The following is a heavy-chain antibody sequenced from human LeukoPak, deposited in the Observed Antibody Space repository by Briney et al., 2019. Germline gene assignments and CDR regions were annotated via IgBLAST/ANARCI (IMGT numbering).Heavy chain of an antibody. CDR3: ARDMRQQLVRGWFDP. D-gene: IGHD6-13*01. CDR2: IYYSGST. Sequence: SETLSLTCTVSGGSISSYYWSWIRQPPGKGLEWIGSIYYSGSTYYNPSLKSRVTISVDTSKNQFSLKLSSVTAADTAVYYCARDMRQQLVRGWFDPWGQGTLVTVSS. V-gene: IGHV4-59*01. J-gene: IGHJ5*02. CDR1: GGSISSYY.